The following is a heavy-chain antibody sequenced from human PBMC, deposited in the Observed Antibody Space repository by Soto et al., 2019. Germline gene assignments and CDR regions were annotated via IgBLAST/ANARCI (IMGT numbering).Heavy chain of an antibody. Sequence: QVQLVESGGGVVQPGRSLRLSCAASGFTFSNYSMHWVRQAPGKGLEWVAVISYDGSNKYYADSVKGRFTISRDNSKNTLYLQMNSLRAEDTAVYYCAREAGVYGSGSYGMDVWGQGTTVTFSS. J-gene: IGHJ6*02. CDR2: ISYDGSNK. CDR3: AREAGVYGSGSYGMDV. V-gene: IGHV3-30-3*01. D-gene: IGHD3-10*01. CDR1: GFTFSNYS.